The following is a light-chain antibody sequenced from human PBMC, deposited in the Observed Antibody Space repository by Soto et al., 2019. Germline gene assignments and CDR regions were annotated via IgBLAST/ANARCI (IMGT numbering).Light chain of an antibody. CDR2: DVS. J-gene: IGKJ1*01. V-gene: IGKV3-11*01. CDR1: QSISRD. Sequence: ETVLTQSPDTLFLSPRKRATLSCRASQSISRDLAWYQQKPGQPPRLLICDVSNRATGVPARFSGSGSGTDFTLTISSLEPEDFAVYYCQQRNNWPLTFGQGTKV. CDR3: QQRNNWPLT.